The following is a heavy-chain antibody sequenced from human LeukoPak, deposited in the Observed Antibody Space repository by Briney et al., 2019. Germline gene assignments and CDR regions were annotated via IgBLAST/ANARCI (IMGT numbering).Heavy chain of an antibody. J-gene: IGHJ4*02. CDR1: GYSISSGYY. V-gene: IGHV4-38-2*01. CDR2: IYHSGST. D-gene: IGHD6-19*01. Sequence: SETLSLTCAVSGYSISSGYYWGWIRQPPGKGLEWIGNIYHSGSTYYNPSLKSRVPISVDTSKNQFSLKLSSVTAADTAVYYCARGGASYSSGWCPGYWGQGTLVTVSS. CDR3: ARGGASYSSGWCPGY.